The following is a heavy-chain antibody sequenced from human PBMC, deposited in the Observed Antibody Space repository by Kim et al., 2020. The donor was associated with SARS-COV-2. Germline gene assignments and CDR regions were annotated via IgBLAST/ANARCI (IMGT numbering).Heavy chain of an antibody. V-gene: IGHV3-33*01. CDR3: ARAREKSFDY. Sequence: KNYADSVKGRFTISRDNSKDPVDLQMNSLRVEDTAVYYCARAREKSFDYWGQGTLVTVSS. J-gene: IGHJ4*02. CDR2: K.